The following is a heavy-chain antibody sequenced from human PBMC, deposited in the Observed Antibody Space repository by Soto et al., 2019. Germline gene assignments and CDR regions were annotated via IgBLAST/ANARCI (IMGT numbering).Heavy chain of an antibody. Sequence: QVQLVQSGAEVKKPGASVKVSCKVSGYTLTELSMHWVRQAPGKGLEWMGGFDPEDGETIYAQKFQGRVTMTEDTSTDTAYMELSSLRSEDTAVYYCATGQMITFGGVIVIDAFDIWVQGTMVTVSS. CDR2: FDPEDGET. V-gene: IGHV1-24*01. J-gene: IGHJ3*02. D-gene: IGHD3-16*02. CDR3: ATGQMITFGGVIVIDAFDI. CDR1: GYTLTELS.